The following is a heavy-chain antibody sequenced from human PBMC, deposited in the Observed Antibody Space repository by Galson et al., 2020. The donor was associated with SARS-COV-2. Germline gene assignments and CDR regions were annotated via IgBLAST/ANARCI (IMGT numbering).Heavy chain of an antibody. CDR3: ARSLKWLLLFDY. J-gene: IGHJ4*02. CDR1: GGSFSGYY. V-gene: IGHV4-34*01. Sequence: SETLSLTCAVYGGSFSGYYWSWIRKPPGKGLEWIGEINHSGSTNYNPSLKSRVTISVDTSKNQFSLKLSSVTAADTAVYYCARSLKWLLLFDYWGQGTLVTVSS. CDR2: INHSGST. D-gene: IGHD3-22*01.